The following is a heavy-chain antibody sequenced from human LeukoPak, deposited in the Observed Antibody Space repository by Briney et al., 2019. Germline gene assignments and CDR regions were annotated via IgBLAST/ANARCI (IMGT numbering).Heavy chain of an antibody. CDR1: GFDFSLSS. CDR3: AKGSSGYYFFDY. D-gene: IGHD3-22*01. J-gene: IGHJ4*02. Sequence: GGSLRLSCAASGFDFSLSSMIWVRQAPGKGLQWVSYIRARSSLISYADSVRGRFTISRDDAKNSVYLQMNSLRAEDTAVYYCAKGSSGYYFFDYWGQGTLVTVSS. CDR2: IRARSSLI. V-gene: IGHV3-48*04.